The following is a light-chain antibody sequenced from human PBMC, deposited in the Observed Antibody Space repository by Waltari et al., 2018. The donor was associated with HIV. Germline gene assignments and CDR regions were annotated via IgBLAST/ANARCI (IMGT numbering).Light chain of an antibody. Sequence: QSALTQPASVSGSPGQSITISCTGTSSDVGGYDYVSWYQQDPGKAPKVIIYNVSKRPSGVSNRCSGSKSGNTASLTISGLQAEDDADYYCSSYTTGSTLVFGGGTTVTVL. CDR1: SSDVGGYDY. V-gene: IGLV2-14*01. CDR3: SSYTTGSTLV. J-gene: IGLJ3*02. CDR2: NVS.